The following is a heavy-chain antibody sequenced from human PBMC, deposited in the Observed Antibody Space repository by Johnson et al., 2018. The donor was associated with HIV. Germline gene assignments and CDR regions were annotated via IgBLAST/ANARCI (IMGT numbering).Heavy chain of an antibody. CDR3: ARLEYSSVSPLLGAFDI. V-gene: IGHV3-30*04. D-gene: IGHD6-6*01. Sequence: QVQLVESGGGVVQPGRSLRLSCAASGFTFSSYAMHWVRQAPGKGLEWVAVISHDGSNEYHGDSVKGRFTISRDNAKNTRYLEMNSLRAEDTALYYCARLEYSSVSPLLGAFDIWGQGTMVTVSS. CDR1: GFTFSSYA. CDR2: ISHDGSNE. J-gene: IGHJ3*02.